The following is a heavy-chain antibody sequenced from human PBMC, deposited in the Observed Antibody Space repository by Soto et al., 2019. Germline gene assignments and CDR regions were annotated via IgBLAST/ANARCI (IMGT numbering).Heavy chain of an antibody. Sequence: SETLSLTCAVYGGSFSGYYWSWIRQPPGKGLEWIGEINHSGSTNYNPSLKSRVTISVDTPKNQFSLKLSSVTAADTAVYYCSLTGDPGDAFDIWGQGTMVTVSS. D-gene: IGHD7-27*01. CDR1: GGSFSGYY. V-gene: IGHV4-34*01. CDR2: INHSGST. CDR3: SLTGDPGDAFDI. J-gene: IGHJ3*02.